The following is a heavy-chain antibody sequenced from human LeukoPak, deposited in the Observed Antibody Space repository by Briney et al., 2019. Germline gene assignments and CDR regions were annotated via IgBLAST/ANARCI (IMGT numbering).Heavy chain of an antibody. D-gene: IGHD1-1*01. CDR1: GYSFTTYW. CDR2: IYPGDSDI. V-gene: IGHV5-51*03. J-gene: IGHJ5*02. Sequence: GESLKISCKASGYSFTTYWIGWVRQMPGKGLEWMGIIYPGDSDIRYSPSSQGQVTISADKSINTAYLQWSSLKASDTAMYYCARRGYGYNYWFDPWGQGTLVTVSS. CDR3: ARRGYGYNYWFDP.